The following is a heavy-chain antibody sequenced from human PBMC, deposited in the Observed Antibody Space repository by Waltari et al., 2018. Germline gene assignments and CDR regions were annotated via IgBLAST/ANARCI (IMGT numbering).Heavy chain of an antibody. Sequence: DVQVVESGGGLVRPGGSLRLSCTGSGFNFSNYFIPWVRQPPGKGPVWVARINNDGSIINYADSVKGRFTISRDNAKSTVYLQMNNLRGEDTALYYCLNYDFDSWGQGTLVTVSS. J-gene: IGHJ4*02. CDR1: GFNFSNYF. V-gene: IGHV3-74*01. CDR3: LNYDFDS. D-gene: IGHD1-7*01. CDR2: INNDGSII.